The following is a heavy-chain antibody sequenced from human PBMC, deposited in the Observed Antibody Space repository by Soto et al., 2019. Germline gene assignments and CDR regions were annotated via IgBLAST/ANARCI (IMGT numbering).Heavy chain of an antibody. V-gene: IGHV4-30-4*08. CDR1: GGSISGDYY. CDR2: IYYSGSS. D-gene: IGHD5-12*01. Sequence: LSLTCSVSGGSISGDYYWSWIRQSPEKGLEWIGYIYYSGSSYSNPALQSRLSMSLDTSKNQFSLKLSSVTAADTAVYYCARESTWIPFDYWGQGTLVTVSS. CDR3: ARESTWIPFDY. J-gene: IGHJ4*02.